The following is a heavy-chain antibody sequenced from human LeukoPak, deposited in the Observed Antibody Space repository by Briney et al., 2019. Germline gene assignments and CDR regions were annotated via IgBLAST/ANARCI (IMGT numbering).Heavy chain of an antibody. Sequence: SETLTLTCTVSGASFSSSTYYWAWIPQPPGKGLEWIGSMHYSGSTYYNPSLKSRVTMSVGTSKNQFSLKLSSVSAADTAVYYCARRAGGIAATGTRPFDYWGQGTLVSVSS. CDR2: MHYSGST. J-gene: IGHJ4*02. D-gene: IGHD6-13*01. V-gene: IGHV4-39*01. CDR3: ARRAGGIAATGTRPFDY. CDR1: GASFSSSTYY.